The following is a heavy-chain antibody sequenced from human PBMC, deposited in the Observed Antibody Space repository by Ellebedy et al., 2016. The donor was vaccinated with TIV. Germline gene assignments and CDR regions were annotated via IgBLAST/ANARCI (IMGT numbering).Heavy chain of an antibody. Sequence: AASVKVSCKASGYTFSSYGISWVRQAPGQGLEWMGWISGHKPDTNRGQKFQGRVTMTTDTSTSTAYMELRSLRSDDTAVYYCARDFYKTDHWFDTFDIWGQGTMVAVSS. D-gene: IGHD2/OR15-2a*01. CDR3: ARDFYKTDHWFDTFDI. J-gene: IGHJ3*02. V-gene: IGHV1-18*04. CDR2: ISGHKPDT. CDR1: GYTFSSYG.